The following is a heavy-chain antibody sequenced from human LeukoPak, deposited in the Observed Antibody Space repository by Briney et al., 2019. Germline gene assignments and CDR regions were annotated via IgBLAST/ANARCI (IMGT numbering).Heavy chain of an antibody. CDR2: ISYDGSNK. J-gene: IGHJ4*02. D-gene: IGHD6-19*01. Sequence: GGSLRLSCAASGFTFSSYAMHWVRQAPGKGLEWVAVISYDGSNKYYADSVKGRFTISRDNSKNTLYLQMNSLRVEDTAVYYCAKMVPRGSGWAFHYWGQGALVTVSS. CDR1: GFTFSSYA. V-gene: IGHV3-30*04. CDR3: AKMVPRGSGWAFHY.